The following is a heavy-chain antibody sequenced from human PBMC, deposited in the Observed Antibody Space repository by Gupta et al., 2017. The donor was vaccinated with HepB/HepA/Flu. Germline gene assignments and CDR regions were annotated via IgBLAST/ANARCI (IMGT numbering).Heavy chain of an antibody. CDR2: ITGDGSSI. D-gene: IGHD3-10*01. CDR3: ARGSGSAILAN. V-gene: IGHV3-74*01. J-gene: IGHJ4*02. Sequence: DVKLEESGGGVVYPGGSRRLSCAASGFLFSNDWMHWVRQVPGKSPVWVARITGDGSSITYADSVRGRFLISRDNAKNTLYLQLNSLRVDDTGTYFCARGSGSAILANWGQGTLVTVSS. CDR1: GFLFSNDW.